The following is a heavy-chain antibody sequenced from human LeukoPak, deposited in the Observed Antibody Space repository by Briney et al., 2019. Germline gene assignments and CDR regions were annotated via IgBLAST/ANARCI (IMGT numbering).Heavy chain of an antibody. CDR1: GGSISSYY. Sequence: SETLSLTCTVSGGSISSYYWSWIRQPPGKGLEWIGYIYYSGSTNYNPSLKSRVTISVDTSKNQFSLKLSSVTAADTAVCYCARDGDYYDSSGYAFDIWGQGTMVTVSS. CDR2: IYYSGST. D-gene: IGHD3-22*01. V-gene: IGHV4-59*01. J-gene: IGHJ3*02. CDR3: ARDGDYYDSSGYAFDI.